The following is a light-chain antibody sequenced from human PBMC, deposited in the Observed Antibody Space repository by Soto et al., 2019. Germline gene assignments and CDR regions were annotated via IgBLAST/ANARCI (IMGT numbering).Light chain of an antibody. CDR1: QSVSSS. Sequence: EIVMTQSPATLSVSPGERVTLSCRASQSVSSSLAWYQQKPGQAPRLLIYGASTKATGIPARFSGSGSGTEFTLTISSMQSADFAVYYCQQYNNWTPFTFGPGTKVDIK. V-gene: IGKV3-15*01. CDR3: QQYNNWTPFT. CDR2: GAS. J-gene: IGKJ3*01.